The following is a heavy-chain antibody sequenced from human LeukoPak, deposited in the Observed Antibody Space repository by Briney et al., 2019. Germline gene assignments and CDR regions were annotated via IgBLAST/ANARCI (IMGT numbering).Heavy chain of an antibody. CDR1: GYTFTNYG. J-gene: IGHJ4*02. D-gene: IGHD3-3*01. Sequence: GASVKVSCKASGYTFTNYGISWVRQAPGQGLESMGWISAYSGNTNYAQNLQGRVTMTTDTSTSTAYMELRSLRSDDTAVYYCARAPDDYDFWSGPFDYWGRGTLVTVSS. V-gene: IGHV1-18*01. CDR3: ARAPDDYDFWSGPFDY. CDR2: ISAYSGNT.